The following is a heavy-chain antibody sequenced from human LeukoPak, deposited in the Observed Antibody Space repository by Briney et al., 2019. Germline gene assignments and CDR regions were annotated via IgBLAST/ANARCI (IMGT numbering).Heavy chain of an antibody. V-gene: IGHV1-69*04. CDR2: IIPILGIA. CDR1: GGTFSSYA. D-gene: IGHD6-13*01. J-gene: IGHJ6*02. CDR3: ARGAAAGIFFHYYGMDV. Sequence: SVKVFCKASGGTFSSYAISWVRQAPGQGLEWMGRIIPILGIANYAQKFQGRVTITADKSTSTAYMELSSLRSEDTAVYYCARGAAAGIFFHYYGMDVWGQGTTVTVSS.